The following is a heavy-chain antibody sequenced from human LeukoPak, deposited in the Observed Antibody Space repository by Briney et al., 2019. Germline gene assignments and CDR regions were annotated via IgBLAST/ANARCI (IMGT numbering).Heavy chain of an antibody. J-gene: IGHJ4*02. Sequence: GGSLRLSCAASGVTFSSYGMHWVRQAPGKGLEWVAVISYDGSNKYYADSVKGRFTISRDNSKNTLYLQMNSLRAEDTAVYYCAKDLVYALDYWGQGTLVTVSS. V-gene: IGHV3-30*18. CDR1: GVTFSSYG. CDR3: AKDLVYALDY. D-gene: IGHD2-8*01. CDR2: ISYDGSNK.